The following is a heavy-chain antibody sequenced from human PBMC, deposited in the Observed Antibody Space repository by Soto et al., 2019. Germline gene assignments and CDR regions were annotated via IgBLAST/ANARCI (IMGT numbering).Heavy chain of an antibody. Sequence: GGSLRLSCAASGFTFSTYAMSWVRQAPGKGLEWVSAISATTGVTYYADSVRGRFTISRDNSMNALYLQMNSLRVEDTAVYYCAHPRGYGVFDAYDIWGQGTMVTVSS. J-gene: IGHJ3*02. CDR1: GFTFSTYA. D-gene: IGHD4-17*01. V-gene: IGHV3-23*01. CDR2: ISATTGVT. CDR3: AHPRGYGVFDAYDI.